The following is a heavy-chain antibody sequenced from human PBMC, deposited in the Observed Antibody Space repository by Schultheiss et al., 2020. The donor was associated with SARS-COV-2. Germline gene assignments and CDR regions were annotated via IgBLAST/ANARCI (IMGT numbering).Heavy chain of an antibody. CDR2: ISYDGSNK. CDR1: GFTFSSYG. CDR3: ARDVYLWVGAVDY. Sequence: GGSLRLSCAASGFTFSSYGMHWVRQAPGKGLEWVAVISYDGSNKYYADSVKGRFTISRDNSKNTLYLQMNSLRAEDTAVYYCARDVYLWVGAVDYWGQGTLVTVSS. V-gene: IGHV3-30*03. J-gene: IGHJ4*02. D-gene: IGHD1-26*01.